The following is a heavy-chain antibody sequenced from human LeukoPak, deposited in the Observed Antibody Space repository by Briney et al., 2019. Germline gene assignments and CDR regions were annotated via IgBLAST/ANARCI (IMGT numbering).Heavy chain of an antibody. CDR2: IRQDGREK. J-gene: IGHJ3*02. Sequence: GGSLRHSCSASGFGVSNYWMSWVRQAPGKGLEWVANIRQDGREKYYVDSVKGRFTISRDNADNSRYLQMNSLKVEDTAVYYCARYGNGEWLAHYAFDMWGQGTMVTVSS. D-gene: IGHD6-19*01. CDR3: ARYGNGEWLAHYAFDM. V-gene: IGHV3-7*01. CDR1: GFGVSNYW.